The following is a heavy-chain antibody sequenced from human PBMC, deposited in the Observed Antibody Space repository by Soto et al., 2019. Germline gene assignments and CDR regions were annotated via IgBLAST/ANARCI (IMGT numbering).Heavy chain of an antibody. CDR3: ARDTGNSFDY. V-gene: IGHV1-18*01. J-gene: IGHJ4*02. Sequence: HVQLVQSGGALKKPWASVKVSCNTSGYTFNTYFITWVRQSPGQGLEWMGWISPHNGNTNYAEKFQGRVTMTADTITKTAYMELRNLRIDDTAVYYCARDTGNSFDYWGQGTPVTVSS. CDR1: GYTFNTYF. CDR2: ISPHNGNT.